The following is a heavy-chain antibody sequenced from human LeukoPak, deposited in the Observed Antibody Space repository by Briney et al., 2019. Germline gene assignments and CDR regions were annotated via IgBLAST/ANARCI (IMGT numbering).Heavy chain of an antibody. CDR1: GGSFSGYN. D-gene: IGHD6-19*01. Sequence: SETLSLTCAVYGGSFSGYNWSWIRQPPGKGLEWIGQINHSGSTNYNPSLKSRVTISVDTSKNQFSLQLNSVTPEDTAVYYCARYQGQGAVAGTSGFDYWGQGTLVTVSS. CDR2: INHSGST. J-gene: IGHJ4*02. V-gene: IGHV4-34*01. CDR3: ARYQGQGAVAGTSGFDY.